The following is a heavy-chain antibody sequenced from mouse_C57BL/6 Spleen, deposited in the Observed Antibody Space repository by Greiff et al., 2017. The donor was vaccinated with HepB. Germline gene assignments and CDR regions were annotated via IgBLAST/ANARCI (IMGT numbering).Heavy chain of an antibody. CDR1: GYTFTSYW. D-gene: IGHD2-4*01. J-gene: IGHJ3*01. V-gene: IGHV1-72*01. CDR3: SRYYYDYSAWFAY. CDR2: IDPNSGGT. Sequence: VQLQQSGAELVKPGASVKLSCKASGYTFTSYWMHWVKQRPGRGLEWIGRIDPNSGGTKYNEKFKSKATLTVDKPSSTAYLPLSSRTSEDSAVYYCSRYYYDYSAWFAYWGQGTLVTVSA.